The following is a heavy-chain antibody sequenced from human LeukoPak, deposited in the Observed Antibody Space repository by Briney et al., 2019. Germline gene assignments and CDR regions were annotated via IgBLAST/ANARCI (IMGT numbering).Heavy chain of an antibody. V-gene: IGHV3-23*01. CDR1: GFTFSSYA. CDR3: AKDQGGSSWVRYYGMDV. D-gene: IGHD6-13*01. J-gene: IGHJ6*04. Sequence: GGSLRLSCAASGFTFSSYAMSWVRQAPGKGLEWVSAISGSGGSTYYADSVKGRFTISRDNSKNTLYLQMNSLRAEDTAVYYCAKDQGGSSWVRYYGMDVWGNGTTVTVSS. CDR2: ISGSGGST.